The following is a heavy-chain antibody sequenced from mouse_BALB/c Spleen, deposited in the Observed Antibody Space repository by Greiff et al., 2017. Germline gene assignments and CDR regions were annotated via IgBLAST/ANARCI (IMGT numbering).Heavy chain of an antibody. D-gene: IGHD2-1*01. CDR1: GFTFSNYW. Sequence: EVQLQQSGGGLVQPGGSMKLSCVASGFTFSNYWMNWVRQSPEKGLEWVAEIRLKSNNYATHYAESVKGRFTISRDDSKSSVYLQMNNLRAEDTGIYYCTRGEGNYGYFDYWGQGTTLTVSS. CDR3: TRGEGNYGYFDY. J-gene: IGHJ2*01. CDR2: IRLKSNNYAT. V-gene: IGHV6-6*02.